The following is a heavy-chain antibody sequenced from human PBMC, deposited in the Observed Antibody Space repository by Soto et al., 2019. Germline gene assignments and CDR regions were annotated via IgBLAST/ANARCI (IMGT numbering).Heavy chain of an antibody. CDR2: ISSSSYI. CDR1: GFTFSSYS. Sequence: AVGSLRLSCAASGFTFSSYSMNWVRQAPGKGLEWVSSISSSSYIYYADSVKGRFTISRDNAKNSLYLQMNSLRAEDTAVYYCARVSVYYDSTGYYEAFDIWGQRTMVTVSS. CDR3: ARVSVYYDSTGYYEAFDI. D-gene: IGHD3-22*01. J-gene: IGHJ3*02. V-gene: IGHV3-21*01.